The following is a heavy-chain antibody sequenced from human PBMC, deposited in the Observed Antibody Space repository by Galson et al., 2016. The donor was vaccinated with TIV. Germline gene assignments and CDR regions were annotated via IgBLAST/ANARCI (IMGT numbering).Heavy chain of an antibody. V-gene: IGHV1-3*04. Sequence: SVKVSCKASGYVFTIYPIHWVRQAPGQRLEWMGWINTGNGNTKYSKQFQGRLTITRDTSASTAYMELNRLRPEDTAVYYCARPPYCGGDCYKYDNWGQGTLVTVSS. CDR1: GYVFTIYP. J-gene: IGHJ4*02. D-gene: IGHD2-21*01. CDR3: ARPPYCGGDCYKYDN. CDR2: INTGNGNT.